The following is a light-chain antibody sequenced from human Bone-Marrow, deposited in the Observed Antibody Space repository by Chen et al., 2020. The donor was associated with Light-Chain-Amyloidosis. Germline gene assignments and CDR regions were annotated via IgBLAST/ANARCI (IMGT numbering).Light chain of an antibody. CDR1: DLPTKY. Sequence: SYELTQPPSVSVSPGQTARITCSGDDLPTKYAYWYQQKQGQAPVLVIHRDTERPSGISERFSGSSSGTTATLTISGFQAEDEADYHCQSADSSVTYEVIFGGGTKLTVL. CDR2: RDT. J-gene: IGLJ2*01. CDR3: QSADSSVTYEVI. V-gene: IGLV3-25*03.